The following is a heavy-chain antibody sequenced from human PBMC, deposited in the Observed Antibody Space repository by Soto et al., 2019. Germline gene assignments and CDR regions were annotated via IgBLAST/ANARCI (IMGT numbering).Heavy chain of an antibody. CDR1: GYPFSTYD. D-gene: IGHD5-12*01. V-gene: IGHV1-8*01. CDR3: ARTLSGYYGY. CDR2: MNPNSGNT. Sequence: QVPLVQSGAEVKKPGASVRVSCKASGYPFSTYDISWVRQATGQGLEWLGWMNPNSGNTGYAQKFQGRVTMTRDTSISTAYMEMSNLRSEDTATYYCARTLSGYYGYWGQGTLVTVSS. J-gene: IGHJ4*02.